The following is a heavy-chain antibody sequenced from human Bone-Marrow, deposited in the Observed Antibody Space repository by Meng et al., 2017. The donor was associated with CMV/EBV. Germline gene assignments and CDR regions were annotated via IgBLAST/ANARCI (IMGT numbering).Heavy chain of an antibody. Sequence: GGSLRLSCAASGFTLSSYPMHWVRQAPGKGLEWVAFISFDGKDKFYAGSVKGRFTISRDNSKNRLYLQMDSLRAEDTAVYYCAKDFRGYCSTTSCPLGWFDPWGQETLVTVSS. D-gene: IGHD2-2*01. CDR2: ISFDGKDK. CDR1: GFTLSSYP. J-gene: IGHJ5*02. V-gene: IGHV3-30*04. CDR3: AKDFRGYCSTTSCPLGWFDP.